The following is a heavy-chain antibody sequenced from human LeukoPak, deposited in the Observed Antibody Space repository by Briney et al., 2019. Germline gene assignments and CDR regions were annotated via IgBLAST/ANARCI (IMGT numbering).Heavy chain of an antibody. CDR2: IYYSGST. D-gene: IGHD6-19*01. J-gene: IGHJ4*02. Sequence: SETLSLTCTVSGGSVSSGSYYWSWIRQPPGKGLEWIGYIYYSGSTNYNPSLKSRVTISADTSKNQFSLKLSSVTAADTAVYYCARVPPVAGTIFDYWGQGTLVTVSS. V-gene: IGHV4-61*01. CDR1: GGSVSSGSYY. CDR3: ARVPPVAGTIFDY.